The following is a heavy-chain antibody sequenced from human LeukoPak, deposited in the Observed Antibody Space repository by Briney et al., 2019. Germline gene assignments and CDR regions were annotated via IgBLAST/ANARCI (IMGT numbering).Heavy chain of an antibody. Sequence: ASVKVSCKASGYTFTSYGISWVRQAPGQGLEWMGWISAYNGNTNYAQKLQGRVTMTTDTSTSTAYMELSSLRSKDTAVYYCTRDHYHKIHSVMVTAPDYWGQGTLVIVSS. CDR3: TRDHYHKIHSVMVTAPDY. D-gene: IGHD2-21*02. J-gene: IGHJ4*02. CDR2: ISAYNGNT. CDR1: GYTFTSYG. V-gene: IGHV1-18*01.